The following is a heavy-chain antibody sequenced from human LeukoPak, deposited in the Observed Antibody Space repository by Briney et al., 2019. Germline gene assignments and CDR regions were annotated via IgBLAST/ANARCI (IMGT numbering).Heavy chain of an antibody. CDR2: IRYVGSNK. V-gene: IGHV3-30*02. CDR1: GFTFSSYG. J-gene: IGHJ4*02. CDR3: SKDRGPYAIFDY. Sequence: GGSLRVSCAASGFTFSSYGMHWVRQAPGKGLEWVAFIRYVGSNKYYADSVKERFTISREKSKNTLYLQMNNLRDEETAVYDCSKDRGPYAIFDYWGQGTLVTVSS. D-gene: IGHD2-15*01.